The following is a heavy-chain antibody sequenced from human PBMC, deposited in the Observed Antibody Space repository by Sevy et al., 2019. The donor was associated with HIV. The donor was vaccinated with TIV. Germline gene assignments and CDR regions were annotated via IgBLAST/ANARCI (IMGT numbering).Heavy chain of an antibody. J-gene: IGHJ5*02. V-gene: IGHV3-20*04. Sequence: GGSLRLSCAASGFTFDDYGMSWVRQAPGKGLEWVSGINWNGGSISYADSVRGRFTISRDNAKNSLYLQMNSLRAGDTAFDYCAGSGDDSSGFYYWWFDPWGQGTLVTVSS. CDR1: GFTFDDYG. CDR2: INWNGGSI. CDR3: AGSGDDSSGFYYWWFDP. D-gene: IGHD3-22*01.